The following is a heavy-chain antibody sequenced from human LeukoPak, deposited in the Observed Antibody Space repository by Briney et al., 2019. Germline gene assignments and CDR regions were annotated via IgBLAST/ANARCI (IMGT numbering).Heavy chain of an antibody. V-gene: IGHV1-8*03. CDR1: GYTFISYD. J-gene: IGHJ4*02. CDR3: AILSITGTSDY. CDR2: MNPNSGNT. D-gene: IGHD1-20*01. Sequence: ASVKVSCKASGYTFISYDINWVRQATGQGLEWMGWMNPNSGNTGYAQKFQGRVTITRNTSISTAYMELSSLRSEDTAVYYCAILSITGTSDYWGQGTLVTVSS.